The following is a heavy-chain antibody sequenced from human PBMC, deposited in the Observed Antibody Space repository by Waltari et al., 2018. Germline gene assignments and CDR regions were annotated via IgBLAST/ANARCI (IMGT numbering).Heavy chain of an antibody. D-gene: IGHD2-15*01. CDR3: ARDRGRGLYLDS. Sequence: GPGLVKPSGTLSLTCTVSGDSMSSHNWWSWVRQPPEKGLEWIGQSHRSGRTNYNPSLESRVSISLDTANKQLSLKVTSTTAADTAVYYCARDRGRGLYLDSWGQGILVTVSP. CDR2: SHRSGRT. CDR1: GDSMSSHNW. V-gene: IGHV4-4*02. J-gene: IGHJ4*02.